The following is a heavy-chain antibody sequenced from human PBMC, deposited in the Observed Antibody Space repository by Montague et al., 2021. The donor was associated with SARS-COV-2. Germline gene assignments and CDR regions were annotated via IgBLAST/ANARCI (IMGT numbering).Heavy chain of an antibody. CDR2: ISYDGSNK. V-gene: IGHV3-30-3*01. J-gene: IGHJ3*02. Sequence: PLRLSCAASGFTFSSYSMRWVRQAPGKGLEWVAVISYDGSNKYYADSVKGRFTISRDNSKNTLYLQMNSLRAEDTAVYYCARDPDSGSYSSDAFDIWGQGTMVTVSS. D-gene: IGHD1-26*01. CDR3: ARDPDSGSYSSDAFDI. CDR1: GFTFSSYS.